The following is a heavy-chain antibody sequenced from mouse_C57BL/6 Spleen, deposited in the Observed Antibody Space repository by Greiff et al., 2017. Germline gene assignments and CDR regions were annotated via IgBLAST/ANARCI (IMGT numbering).Heavy chain of an antibody. D-gene: IGHD2-2*01. CDR1: GFTFSDYG. J-gene: IGHJ4*01. CDR2: ISSGSSTI. Sequence: EVQVVESGGGLVKPGGSLKLSCAASGFTFSDYGMHWVRQAPEKGLEWVAYISSGSSTIYYADTVKGRFTISRDNAENTLFLQMTSLMSEDTAMYYCERRGLRREAMDCWGQGTSVTVSS. V-gene: IGHV5-17*01. CDR3: ERRGLRREAMDC.